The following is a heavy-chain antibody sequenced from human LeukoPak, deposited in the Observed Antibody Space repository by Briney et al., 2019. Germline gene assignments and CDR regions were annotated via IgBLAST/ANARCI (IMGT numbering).Heavy chain of an antibody. CDR1: RFTFSNYG. CDR3: ANQLWDGGY. Sequence: PGGSLRLSCAASRFTFSNYGVNWVRQAPGKGLEWVSSINTGGSNTHYADSVKGRFTISRDNYNNMVFLQMNSLRAEDTAIYYCANQLWDGGYWGQGTLVTVSS. V-gene: IGHV3-23*01. J-gene: IGHJ4*02. D-gene: IGHD3-16*01. CDR2: INTGGSNT.